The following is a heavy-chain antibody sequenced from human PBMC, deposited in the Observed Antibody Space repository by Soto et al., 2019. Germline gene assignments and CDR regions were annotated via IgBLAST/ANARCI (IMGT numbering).Heavy chain of an antibody. J-gene: IGHJ4*02. CDR2: ISGSGDST. V-gene: IGHV3-23*01. D-gene: IGHD3-10*01. CDR1: GFTFSVYA. CDR3: AKALYGGFTY. Sequence: EGRLLESGGGLVQPGGSLRLSCAASGFTFSVYAMSWVRQAPGKGLEWVSGISGSGDSTHYADSEKGRFTVSRDNSKSMLYLQTNSLRAEDTAIYYCAKALYGGFTYWGQGTLVTVSS.